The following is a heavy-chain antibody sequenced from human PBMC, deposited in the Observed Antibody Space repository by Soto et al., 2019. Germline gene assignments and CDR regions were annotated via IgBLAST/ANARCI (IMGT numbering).Heavy chain of an antibody. V-gene: IGHV3-23*01. D-gene: IGHD6-19*01. Sequence: GGSLRLSCAASGFTFSSYAMSWVRQAPGKGLEWVSAISGSGGSTYYADSVKGRFTISRDNSKNTLYLNMNSLRAEDTAVYYCAKDQLPLAVAGNFDYWGQGTLVTVSS. J-gene: IGHJ4*02. CDR3: AKDQLPLAVAGNFDY. CDR2: ISGSGGST. CDR1: GFTFSSYA.